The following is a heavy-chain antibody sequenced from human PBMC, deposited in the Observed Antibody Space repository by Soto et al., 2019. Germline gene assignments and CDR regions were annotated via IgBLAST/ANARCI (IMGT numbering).Heavy chain of an antibody. CDR1: GFTFSSYA. V-gene: IGHV3-23*01. CDR2: ISGSGGST. D-gene: IGHD3-22*01. Sequence: GVLRLSCAASGFTFSSYAMSWVRQAPGKGLEWVSAISGSGGSTYYADSVKGRFTISRDNSKNTLYLQMNSLRAEDTAVYYCASHPWYYDSSGYYSPLDYWGQGTLVTVSS. J-gene: IGHJ4*02. CDR3: ASHPWYYDSSGYYSPLDY.